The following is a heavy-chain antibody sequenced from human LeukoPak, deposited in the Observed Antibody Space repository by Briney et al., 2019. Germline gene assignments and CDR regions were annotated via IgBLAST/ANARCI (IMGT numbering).Heavy chain of an antibody. V-gene: IGHV3-48*03. D-gene: IGHD2/OR15-2a*01. Sequence: GGSLRLSCAASGLTFSSYEMNWVRQAPGKGLEWVSYISSSGSTIYYADSVKGRFTISRDNAKNSLYLQMNSLRAEDTAVYYCARRYVYGTLHAFDIWGQGTMVTVSS. CDR2: ISSSGSTI. CDR1: GLTFSSYE. J-gene: IGHJ3*02. CDR3: ARRYVYGTLHAFDI.